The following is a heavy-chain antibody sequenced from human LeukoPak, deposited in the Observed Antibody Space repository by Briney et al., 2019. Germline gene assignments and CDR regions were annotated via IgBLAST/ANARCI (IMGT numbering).Heavy chain of an antibody. CDR3: ARSPWIQLWLGAFDI. Sequence: SETLSLTCAVSGYSISSGYYWGWIRQPPGKGLEWIGSIYHSGSTYYNPSLKSRVTISVDTSKNQFSLKLSSVTAADTAVYYCARSPWIQLWLGAFDIWGQGTIVTVSS. D-gene: IGHD5-18*01. CDR2: IYHSGST. CDR1: GYSISSGYY. V-gene: IGHV4-38-2*01. J-gene: IGHJ3*02.